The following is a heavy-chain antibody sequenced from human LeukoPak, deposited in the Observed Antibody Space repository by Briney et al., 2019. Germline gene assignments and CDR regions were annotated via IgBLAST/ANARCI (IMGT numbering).Heavy chain of an antibody. Sequence: PGGSLRLSCAVSGFTFRSYAMNWVRQAPGKGLEWVSVITDSGTNTYYGDSVKGRFTVSRDNSKNTLCLQTNSLRAEDTAVYYCAKGSGSGWYGWLDPWGQGTLVTVSS. V-gene: IGHV3-23*01. CDR2: ITDSGTNT. CDR1: GFTFRSYA. D-gene: IGHD6-19*01. CDR3: AKGSGSGWYGWLDP. J-gene: IGHJ5*02.